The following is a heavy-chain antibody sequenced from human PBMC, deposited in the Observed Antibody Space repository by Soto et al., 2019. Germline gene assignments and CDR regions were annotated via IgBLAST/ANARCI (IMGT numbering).Heavy chain of an antibody. D-gene: IGHD2-2*01. V-gene: IGHV1-69*02. CDR1: GGTFSSYS. CDR3: ARGGAVVVPGAVDRHNWFDP. J-gene: IGHJ5*02. CDR2: VIPILGMA. Sequence: QVQLVQSGAEVKKPGSSVKVSCEASGGTFSSYSFSWVRQAPGQGLEWMGRVIPILGMANYAQKFQGRVTITADKSTXNXYMXLGSLRSEDTAVYYCARGGAVVVPGAVDRHNWFDPWGQGTLVTVSS.